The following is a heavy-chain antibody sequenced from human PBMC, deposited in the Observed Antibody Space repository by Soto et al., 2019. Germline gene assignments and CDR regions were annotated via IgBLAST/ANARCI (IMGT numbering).Heavy chain of an antibody. CDR1: GYTFTSYA. D-gene: IGHD3-9*01. CDR3: ARGGILTGYPVYYHGMDV. CDR2: INAGNGNT. Sequence: GASVKVSCKASGYTFTSYAMHWVRQAPGQRLEWMGWINAGNGNTKYSQKFQGRVTITRDTSASTAYMELSSLRSEDTAVYYCARGGILTGYPVYYHGMDVWGQGTTVTVSS. J-gene: IGHJ6*02. V-gene: IGHV1-3*01.